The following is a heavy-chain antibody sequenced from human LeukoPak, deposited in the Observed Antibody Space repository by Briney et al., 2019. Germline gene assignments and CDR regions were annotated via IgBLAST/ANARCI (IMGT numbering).Heavy chain of an antibody. CDR2: IYSGGST. CDR3: ASSSGSYFTADY. V-gene: IGHV3-53*01. Sequence: PGGSLRLSCAASGFTVSSNYMSWVRQAPGKGLEWVSVIYSGGSTYYADSEKGRFTISRDNSKNTLYLQMNSLRAEDTAVYYCASSSGSYFTADYWGQGTLVTVSS. CDR1: GFTVSSNY. J-gene: IGHJ4*02. D-gene: IGHD1-26*01.